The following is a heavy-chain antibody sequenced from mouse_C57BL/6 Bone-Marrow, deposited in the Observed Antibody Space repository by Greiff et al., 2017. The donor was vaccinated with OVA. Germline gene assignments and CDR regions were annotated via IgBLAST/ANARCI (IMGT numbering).Heavy chain of an antibody. CDR2: INPSSGYT. CDR1: GYTFTSYT. V-gene: IGHV1-4*01. CDR3: ARSGFYYSGSSFPWFAY. Sequence: QVQLQQSGAELARPGASVKMSCKASGYTFTSYTMHWVKQRPGQGLEWIGYINPSSGYTKYNQKFKDKATLTADKSSSTAYMQLSSLTSEDSAVYYCARSGFYYSGSSFPWFAYWGQGTLVTVSA. D-gene: IGHD1-1*01. J-gene: IGHJ3*01.